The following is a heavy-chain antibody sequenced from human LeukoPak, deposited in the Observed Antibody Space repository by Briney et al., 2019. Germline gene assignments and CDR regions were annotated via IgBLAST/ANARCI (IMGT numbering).Heavy chain of an antibody. CDR1: GFTFSSYG. Sequence: GGSLRLSCAASGFTFSSYGMHWVRQAPGKGLEWVAVILYDGTNQYYADSVKGRFTISRDNSRNTLYLQMNSLKVEDTAVYYCARDFRDYRDYVAYFDSWGQGTLVTVSS. CDR3: ARDFRDYRDYVAYFDS. CDR2: ILYDGTNQ. J-gene: IGHJ4*02. D-gene: IGHD3-16*01. V-gene: IGHV3-30*12.